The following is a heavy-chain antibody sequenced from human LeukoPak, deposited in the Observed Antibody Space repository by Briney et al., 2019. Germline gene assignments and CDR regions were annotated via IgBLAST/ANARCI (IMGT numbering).Heavy chain of an antibody. CDR2: ISGGGAST. V-gene: IGHV3-23*01. J-gene: IGHJ3*02. CDR1: GFSFSTYA. D-gene: IGHD2-2*01. CDR3: AKDVMELKYSTSWIAFDM. Sequence: PGGSLRLSCAASGFSFSTYAMAWVRQAPGKGLEWVSGISGGGASTYYAVSVRGRFTISKDKSKNTLYLQMNSLGVEDTAVYYCAKDVMELKYSTSWIAFDMWGQGTTVTVSS.